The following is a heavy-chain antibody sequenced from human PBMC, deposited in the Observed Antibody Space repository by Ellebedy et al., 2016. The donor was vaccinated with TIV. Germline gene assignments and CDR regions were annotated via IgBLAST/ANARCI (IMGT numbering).Heavy chain of an antibody. D-gene: IGHD3-9*01. CDR1: GYTFTSYG. Sequence: ASVKVSXXASGYTFTSYGISWVRQAPGQGLEWMGWISAYNGNTNYAQKLQGRVTMTTDTSTSTAYMELRSLRSDDTAVYYCARERGEYDYDILTGYRNFDYWGQGTLVTVSS. V-gene: IGHV1-18*01. CDR3: ARERGEYDYDILTGYRNFDY. CDR2: ISAYNGNT. J-gene: IGHJ4*02.